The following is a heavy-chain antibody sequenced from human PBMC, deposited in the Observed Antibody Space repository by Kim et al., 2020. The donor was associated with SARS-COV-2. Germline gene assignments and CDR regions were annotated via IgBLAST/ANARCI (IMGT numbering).Heavy chain of an antibody. CDR1: GFTFSSYG. D-gene: IGHD6-19*01. Sequence: GGSLRLSCAASGFTFSSYGMHWVRQAPGKGLEWVAVISYDGSNKYYADSGKGRFTISRDNSKNTLYLQMNSLRAEDTAVYYCAKEGQWPLDYGMDVWGQGTTVTVSS. V-gene: IGHV3-30*18. CDR3: AKEGQWPLDYGMDV. CDR2: ISYDGSNK. J-gene: IGHJ6*02.